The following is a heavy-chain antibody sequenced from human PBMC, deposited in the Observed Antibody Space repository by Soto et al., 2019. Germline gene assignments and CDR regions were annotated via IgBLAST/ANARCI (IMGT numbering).Heavy chain of an antibody. CDR3: ARDSRDKSPARDPFDP. Sequence: AGGSLRLSCEGFGFIFSTYAMSWGRQAPGKGLEWVSTISGGGSNKYYADSVKGRFTISRDNSKSTLYLQMNTLRAEDTAMYYCARDSRDKSPARDPFDPWGQGTLVTVSS. CDR2: ISGGGSNK. D-gene: IGHD2-21*01. V-gene: IGHV3-23*01. J-gene: IGHJ5*02. CDR1: GFIFSTYA.